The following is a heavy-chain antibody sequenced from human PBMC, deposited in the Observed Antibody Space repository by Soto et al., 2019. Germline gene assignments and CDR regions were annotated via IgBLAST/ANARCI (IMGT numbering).Heavy chain of an antibody. D-gene: IGHD4-4*01. CDR3: ARALQTEFDY. J-gene: IGHJ4*02. CDR1: GGSISSYY. Sequence: SETLSLTCTVSGGSISSYYWSWIRQPPGKGLEWIGYIYYSGSTNYNPSLKSRVTISVDTSKNQFSLKLSSVTAADTAVYYCARALQTEFDYWGQGTLVTVSS. V-gene: IGHV4-59*01. CDR2: IYYSGST.